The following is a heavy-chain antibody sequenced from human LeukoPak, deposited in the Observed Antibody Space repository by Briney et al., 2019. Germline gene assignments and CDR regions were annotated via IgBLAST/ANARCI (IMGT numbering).Heavy chain of an antibody. V-gene: IGHV1-8*03. Sequence: ASVKVSCKASGYTFTGYYMHWVRQATGQGLEWMGWMNPNSGNTGYAQKFQGRVTITRNTSISTAYMELSSLRSEDTAVYYCARDSSGWYSSLTNNWFDPWGQGTLVTVSS. J-gene: IGHJ5*02. CDR2: MNPNSGNT. D-gene: IGHD6-19*01. CDR3: ARDSSGWYSSLTNNWFDP. CDR1: GYTFTGYY.